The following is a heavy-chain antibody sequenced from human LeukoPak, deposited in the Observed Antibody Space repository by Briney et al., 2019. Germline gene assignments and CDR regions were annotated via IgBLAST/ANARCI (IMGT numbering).Heavy chain of an antibody. Sequence: LSGRSLRLSCAASGFTFIIYAMSWVRQAPGKGLEWVSCINGSAADTYYADSVKGRFTISRDNAKNAVYLQMSSLRAEDTTVYYCANRPGGSYLALWGRGVGVIVSS. V-gene: IGHV3-23*01. D-gene: IGHD1-26*01. CDR3: ANRPGGSYLAL. CDR2: INGSAADT. J-gene: IGHJ4*02. CDR1: GFTFIIYA.